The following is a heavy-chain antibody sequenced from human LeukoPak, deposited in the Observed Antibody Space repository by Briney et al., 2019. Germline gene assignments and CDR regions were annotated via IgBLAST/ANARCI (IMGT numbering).Heavy chain of an antibody. Sequence: GGSLRLSCAASGFTFSSYAMHWVRQAPGKGLEWVAVISYDGSNKYYADPVKGRFTISRDNSKNTLYLQMNSLRAEETAVYYCARGIGRPTPLLLNWVYWGQGTLVTVSS. CDR1: GFTFSSYA. CDR2: ISYDGSNK. CDR3: ARGIGRPTPLLLNWVY. J-gene: IGHJ4*02. D-gene: IGHD1-1*01. V-gene: IGHV3-30-3*01.